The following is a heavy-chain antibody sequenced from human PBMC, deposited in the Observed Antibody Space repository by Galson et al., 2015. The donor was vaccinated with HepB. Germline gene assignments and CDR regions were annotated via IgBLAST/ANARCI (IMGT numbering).Heavy chain of an antibody. Sequence: SLRLSCAASGFTFSSYGMHWVRQAPGKGLEWVAVISYDGSNKYYADSVKGRFTISRDNSKNTLYLQMNSLRAEDTAVYYCAKDFRPRTGYYYYGMDVWGQGTTVTVSS. D-gene: IGHD1-14*01. CDR1: GFTFSSYG. CDR2: ISYDGSNK. J-gene: IGHJ6*02. CDR3: AKDFRPRTGYYYYGMDV. V-gene: IGHV3-30*18.